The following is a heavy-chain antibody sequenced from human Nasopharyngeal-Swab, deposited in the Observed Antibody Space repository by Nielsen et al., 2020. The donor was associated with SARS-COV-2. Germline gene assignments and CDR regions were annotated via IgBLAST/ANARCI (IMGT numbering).Heavy chain of an antibody. D-gene: IGHD3-22*01. CDR2: IYTSGST. Sequence: SETLSLTCTVVSGGSTSSYYWSWIRQPAGKGLEWIGRIYTSGSTNYNPSLKSRVTMSVDTSKNQFSLKLSSVTAADTAVYYCARVYYDSSVWSFDYWGQGTLVTVSS. V-gene: IGHV4-4*07. J-gene: IGHJ4*02. CDR3: ARVYYDSSVWSFDY. CDR1: GGSTSSYY.